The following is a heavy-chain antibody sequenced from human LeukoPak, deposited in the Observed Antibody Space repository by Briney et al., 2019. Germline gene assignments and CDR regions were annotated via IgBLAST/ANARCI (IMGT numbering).Heavy chain of an antibody. D-gene: IGHD1-14*01. CDR3: ARWAQPANWFDP. V-gene: IGHV1-69*10. Sequence: SVKVSCKASGGTFNSYAINWVRQAPGQGLEWMGGIIPFLGKANYAQRFQGRVTITADKSTSTVYMELRSLRSDDTAVYYCARWAQPANWFDPWGQGTLVTVSS. CDR2: IIPFLGKA. J-gene: IGHJ5*02. CDR1: GGTFNSYA.